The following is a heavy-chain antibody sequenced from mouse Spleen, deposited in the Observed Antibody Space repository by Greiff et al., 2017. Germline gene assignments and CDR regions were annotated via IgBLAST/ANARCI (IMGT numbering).Heavy chain of an antibody. CDR1: GFSLTGYG. CDR3: ARDPSMITTGYYAMDY. Sequence: VKLMESGPGLVAPSQSLSITCTVSGFSLTGYGVNWVRQPPGKGLEWLGMIWGDGSTDYNSALKSRLSISKDNSKSQVFLKMNSLQTDDTARYYCARDPSMITTGYYAMDYWGQGTSVTVSS. V-gene: IGHV2-6-7*01. J-gene: IGHJ4*01. D-gene: IGHD2-4*01. CDR2: IWGDGST.